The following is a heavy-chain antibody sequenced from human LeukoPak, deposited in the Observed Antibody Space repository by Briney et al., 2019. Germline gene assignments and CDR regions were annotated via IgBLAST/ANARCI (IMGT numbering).Heavy chain of an antibody. D-gene: IGHD2-2*01. CDR1: GYTFTSYD. J-gene: IGHJ6*02. CDR2: MNPNSGNT. Sequence: GASVKVSCTASGYTFTSYDINWVRQATGQGLEWMGWMNPNSGNTGYAQKFQGRVTMTRNTSISTAYMELSSLRSEDTAVYYCARTLSSTSSFHYYYYGMDVWGQGTTVTVSS. V-gene: IGHV1-8*01. CDR3: ARTLSSTSSFHYYYYGMDV.